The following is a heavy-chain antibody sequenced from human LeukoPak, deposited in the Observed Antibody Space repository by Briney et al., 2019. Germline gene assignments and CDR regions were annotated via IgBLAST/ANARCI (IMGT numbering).Heavy chain of an antibody. V-gene: IGHV4-39*01. CDR2: IYYSGST. Sequence: SETLSLTCTVSGGSISSYYWSWIRQPPGKGLEWIGSIYYSGSTYYNPSLKSRVTISVDTSKNQFSLKPSSVTAADTAVYYCARRGIFLDHLEDYFDYWGQGTLVTVSS. D-gene: IGHD3-3*02. J-gene: IGHJ4*02. CDR3: ARRGIFLDHLEDYFDY. CDR1: GGSISSYY.